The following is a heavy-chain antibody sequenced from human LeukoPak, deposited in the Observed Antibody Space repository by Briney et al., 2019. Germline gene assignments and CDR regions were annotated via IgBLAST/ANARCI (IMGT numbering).Heavy chain of an antibody. CDR3: AKVIRGGYGMDV. D-gene: IGHD3-10*01. Sequence: GGSLRLSCAASGFTFSSFGMNWGRQAPGKGLEGVSYISDSSSITYYADSVKGRFTISRDNAKNSLSLQLNSLRDEDTAVYFCAKVIRGGYGMDVWGQGTTVTVSS. CDR2: ISDSSSIT. J-gene: IGHJ6*02. V-gene: IGHV3-48*02. CDR1: GFTFSSFG.